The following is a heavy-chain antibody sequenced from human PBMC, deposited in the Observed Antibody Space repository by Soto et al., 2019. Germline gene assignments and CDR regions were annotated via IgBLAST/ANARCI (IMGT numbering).Heavy chain of an antibody. D-gene: IGHD1-7*01. CDR2: ISPNTGVT. J-gene: IGHJ4*02. V-gene: IGHV1-2*04. CDR3: ARESPGTTFDY. CDR1: GYTFTAYY. Sequence: ASVKVSCKASGYTFTAYYIHWVRQAPGQGLEWMGWISPNTGVTDCAQKFQGWVTMTRDTSINTAYMELSRLKSDDTAMYYCARESPGTTFDYWGQGSLVTVS.